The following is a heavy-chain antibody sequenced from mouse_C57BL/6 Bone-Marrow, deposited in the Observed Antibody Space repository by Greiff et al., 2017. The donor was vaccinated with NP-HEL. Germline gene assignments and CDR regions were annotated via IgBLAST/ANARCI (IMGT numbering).Heavy chain of an antibody. Sequence: QVQLQQPGAELVMPGASVKLSCKASGYTFTSYWMHWVKQRPGQGLEWIGEIDPSDSYTNYNQKFKGKSTLTVDKSSSTADMQLSSLTSEDSAVYYCARKFYYYGSSPVLYFDVWGTGTTVTVSS. J-gene: IGHJ1*03. D-gene: IGHD1-1*01. V-gene: IGHV1-69*01. CDR2: IDPSDSYT. CDR3: ARKFYYYGSSPVLYFDV. CDR1: GYTFTSYW.